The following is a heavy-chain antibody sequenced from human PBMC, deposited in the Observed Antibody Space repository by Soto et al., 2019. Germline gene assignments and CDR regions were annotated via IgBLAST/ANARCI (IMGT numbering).Heavy chain of an antibody. V-gene: IGHV1-18*01. Sequence: GASVKVSCKASGYTFTSYGISWVRQAPGQGLEWMGWISAYNGNTNYAQKLQGRVTMTTDTSTSTAYMELRSLRSDDTAVYYCARDRTNYDFWSGYGYYYYGMDVWGQGTTVTVSS. CDR2: ISAYNGNT. CDR3: ARDRTNYDFWSGYGYYYYGMDV. CDR1: GYTFTSYG. J-gene: IGHJ6*02. D-gene: IGHD3-3*01.